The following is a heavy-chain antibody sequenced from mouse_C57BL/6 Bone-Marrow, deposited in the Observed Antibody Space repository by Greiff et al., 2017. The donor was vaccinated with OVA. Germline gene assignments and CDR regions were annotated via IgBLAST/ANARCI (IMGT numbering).Heavy chain of an antibody. CDR3: ARSGYGNFYFDY. J-gene: IGHJ2*01. CDR1: GYTFTDHT. V-gene: IGHV1-78*01. D-gene: IGHD2-1*01. CDR2: IYPRDGST. Sequence: VKLQESAAELVKPGASVKISCKVSGYTFTDHTIHWMKQRPEQGLEWIGYIYPRDGSTKYNEKFKGEATLTADKSSSTAYMQLNSLTSEDSAVYFCARSGYGNFYFDYWGQGTTLTVSS.